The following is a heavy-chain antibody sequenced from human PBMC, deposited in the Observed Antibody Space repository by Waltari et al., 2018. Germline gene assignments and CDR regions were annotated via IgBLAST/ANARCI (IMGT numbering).Heavy chain of an antibody. D-gene: IGHD3-10*01. J-gene: IGHJ4*02. V-gene: IGHV3-48*03. CDR3: ARGGVRRSYYDY. Sequence: EVQLVESGGGLVQPGGSLRLSCAASGFTFSSYEMNWVRKAPGKGLEWVSYISSSGSTIYYADSVKGRFTISRDNAKNSLYLQMNSLRAEDTAVYYCARGGVRRSYYDYWGQGTLVTVSS. CDR1: GFTFSSYE. CDR2: ISSSGSTI.